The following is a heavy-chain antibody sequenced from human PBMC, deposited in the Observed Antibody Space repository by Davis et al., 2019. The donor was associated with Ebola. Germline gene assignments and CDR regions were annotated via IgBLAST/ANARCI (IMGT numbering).Heavy chain of an antibody. CDR3: ARESGKARDGMDV. J-gene: IGHJ6*02. CDR1: GYTFTSSV. D-gene: IGHD3-10*01. Sequence: ASVKVSCKASGYTFTSSVIAWVRQAPGQGLEWVGWITPNNGNTKLAQRLQGRVTMSTDTYTSTAYLELRSLRSEDTAVYYCARESGKARDGMDVWGQGTTVTVSS. V-gene: IGHV1-18*01. CDR2: ITPNNGNT.